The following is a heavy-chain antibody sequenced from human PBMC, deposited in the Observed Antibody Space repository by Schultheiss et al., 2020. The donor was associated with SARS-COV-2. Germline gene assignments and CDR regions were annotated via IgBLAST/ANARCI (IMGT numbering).Heavy chain of an antibody. CDR2: INHSGST. CDR1: GGSFSGYY. V-gene: IGHV4-34*01. J-gene: IGHJ6*02. CDR3: ARAPGATHYGMDV. D-gene: IGHD1-26*01. Sequence: GSLRLSCAVYGGSFSGYYWSWIRQPPGKGLEWIGEINHSGSTNYNPSLKSRVTISVDTSKNQFSLKLSSVTAADTAVYYCARAPGATHYGMDVWGQGTTVTVSS.